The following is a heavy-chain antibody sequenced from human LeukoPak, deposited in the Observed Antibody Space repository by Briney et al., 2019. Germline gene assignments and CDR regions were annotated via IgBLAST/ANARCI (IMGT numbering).Heavy chain of an antibody. CDR1: GFPFNAYW. D-gene: IGHD6-6*01. Sequence: GGSLRLSCAASGFPFNAYWMTWVRQAPGKGLEWVANIRQDGDTKYYVDSVKGRFTISRDNAVNSLYLQMNSLRAEDTAVYYCVRGQVSSSSIWGQGTLVTVSS. CDR2: IRQDGDTK. V-gene: IGHV3-7*03. CDR3: VRGQVSSSSI. J-gene: IGHJ4*02.